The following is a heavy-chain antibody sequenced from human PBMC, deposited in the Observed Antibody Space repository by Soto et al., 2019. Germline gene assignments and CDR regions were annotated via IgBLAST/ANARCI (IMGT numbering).Heavy chain of an antibody. V-gene: IGHV1-2*02. D-gene: IGHD2-21*01. CDR2: ISPNSGAT. Sequence: GASVKVSCKASGYTFCDYYLHWVRQAPGQGLEWMGWISPNSGATEYGPKFQGRVTMTTDTAISRAFLKLASLSPDDTAIYYRARGPRPQLWLPCAHWGQRTLVTGSS. CDR3: ARGPRPQLWLPCAH. CDR1: GYTFCDYY. J-gene: IGHJ1*01.